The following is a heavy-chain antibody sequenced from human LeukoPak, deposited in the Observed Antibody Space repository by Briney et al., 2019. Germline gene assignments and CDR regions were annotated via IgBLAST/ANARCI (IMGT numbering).Heavy chain of an antibody. Sequence: SETLSLTCTVSGVSISIYYWSWIRQPPGKGLEWIGYIYNSGNTNYNPSFKSRVTISEDTPENQFSLKLSSVTAADTAVYYCVRDRELNYWGQGTLVTVSS. J-gene: IGHJ4*02. D-gene: IGHD3-10*01. CDR1: GVSISIYY. V-gene: IGHV4-59*01. CDR3: VRDRELNY. CDR2: IYNSGNT.